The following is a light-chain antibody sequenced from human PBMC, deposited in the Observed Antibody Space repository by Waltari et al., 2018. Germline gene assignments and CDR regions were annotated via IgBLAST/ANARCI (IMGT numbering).Light chain of an antibody. V-gene: IGLV3-19*01. J-gene: IGLJ3*02. CDR3: HSRKGSDNQVV. Sequence: SSELTQGPDVSVALGQTVKITCQGDSLRTSYASWYQVKPGQAPILVLFGKEKRPSGIPDRISGYRSGTTSSLTITGAQAEDEADHYCHSRKGSDNQVVFGGGTKLTVL. CDR2: GKE. CDR1: SLRTSY.